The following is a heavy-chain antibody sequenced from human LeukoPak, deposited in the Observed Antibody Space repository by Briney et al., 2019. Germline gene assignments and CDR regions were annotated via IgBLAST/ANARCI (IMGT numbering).Heavy chain of an antibody. V-gene: IGHV1-69*13. CDR1: GGTFSSYA. D-gene: IGHD3-22*01. J-gene: IGHJ4*02. Sequence: GASVKVSCKASGGTFSSYAISWVRQAPGQGLEWMGGIIPIFGTANYAQKFQGRVTITADESTSTAYMELSSLRSEDTAVYYCARGYYYDSSGLELFDYWGQETLVTVSS. CDR2: IIPIFGTA. CDR3: ARGYYYDSSGLELFDY.